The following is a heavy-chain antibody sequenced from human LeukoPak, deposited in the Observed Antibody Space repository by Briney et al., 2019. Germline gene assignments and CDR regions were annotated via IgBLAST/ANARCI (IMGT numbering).Heavy chain of an antibody. CDR3: ARDRYYYDSSGGRGLDY. CDR1: GGSFSGYY. J-gene: IGHJ4*02. D-gene: IGHD3-22*01. V-gene: IGHV4-34*01. Sequence: TSETLSLTCAVYGGSFSGYYWSWIRQPPGKGLEWIGEINHSGSTNYNPSLKSRVTISVDTSKSQFSLKLSSVTAADTAVYYCARDRYYYDSSGGRGLDYWGQGTLVTVSS. CDR2: INHSGST.